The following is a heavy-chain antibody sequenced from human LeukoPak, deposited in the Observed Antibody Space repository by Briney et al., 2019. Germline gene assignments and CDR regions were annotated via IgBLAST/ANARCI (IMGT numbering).Heavy chain of an antibody. D-gene: IGHD6-13*01. CDR2: ISPTGTAM. CDR3: ARDWIAATGTNDY. J-gene: IGHJ4*02. Sequence: GGSLRLSCAASGFTFSDYYMSWIRQAPGKGLEWVSYISPTGTAMCYADSVKGRFTISRDNAKNSLYLQMNSLRAEDTAVYFCARDWIAATGTNDYWGQGTLVTVSS. CDR1: GFTFSDYY. V-gene: IGHV3-11*01.